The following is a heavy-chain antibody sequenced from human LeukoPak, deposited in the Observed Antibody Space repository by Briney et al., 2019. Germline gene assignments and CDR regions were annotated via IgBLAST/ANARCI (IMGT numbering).Heavy chain of an antibody. D-gene: IGHD3-3*01. CDR1: GFTFSDYY. V-gene: IGHV3-11*01. CDR2: ISSSGSTI. J-gene: IGHJ4*02. Sequence: PGGSLRLSCAASGFTFSDYYMSWIRQAPGKGLEWVSYISSSGSTIYYADSVKGRFTISRDNAKNSLNLQMNSLRAEDTAVYYCARDREGGDDFWSGYYIDYWGQGTLVTVSS. CDR3: ARDREGGDDFWSGYYIDY.